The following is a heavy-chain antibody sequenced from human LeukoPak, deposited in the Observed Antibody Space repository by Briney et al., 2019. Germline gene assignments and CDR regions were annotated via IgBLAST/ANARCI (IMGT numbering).Heavy chain of an antibody. J-gene: IGHJ2*01. Sequence: GGSLRLSCAASGFTFSTYAMSWVRQAPGKGLEWVSTISGNGGNTYYADSVKGRFTISRDNSKTTVFLQMNSLRAEDTAGYYCAKAGSITIFGVILRYWYFDLWGRGTLVTVSS. CDR1: GFTFSTYA. D-gene: IGHD3-3*01. CDR3: AKAGSITIFGVILRYWYFDL. CDR2: ISGNGGNT. V-gene: IGHV3-23*01.